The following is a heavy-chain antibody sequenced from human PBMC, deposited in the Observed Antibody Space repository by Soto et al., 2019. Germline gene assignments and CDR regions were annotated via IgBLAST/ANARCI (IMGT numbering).Heavy chain of an antibody. D-gene: IGHD3-22*01. Sequence: QVQLQESGPGLVKPSGTLSLTCAVSGGSISSSNWWSWVRQPPGKGLEWIGEIYHSGSTNYNPSLKSRVNISVDKSTNQFPLKLSSVTAADTAVYYCARKGVWDSSGYFDYWGQGTLVTVSS. J-gene: IGHJ4*02. CDR1: GGSISSSNW. V-gene: IGHV4-4*02. CDR2: IYHSGST. CDR3: ARKGVWDSSGYFDY.